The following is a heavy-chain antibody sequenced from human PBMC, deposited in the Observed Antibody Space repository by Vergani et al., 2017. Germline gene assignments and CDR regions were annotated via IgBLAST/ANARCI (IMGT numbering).Heavy chain of an antibody. V-gene: IGHV4-61*02. D-gene: IGHD6-6*01. CDR1: GGSISSGSYY. J-gene: IGHJ4*02. CDR3: ARYSSSSGGFDY. Sequence: QVQLQESGPGLVKPSQTLSLTCTVSGGSISSGSYYWSWIRQPAGKGLEWIGSIYTSGSTNYNPSLKSRVTISVDTSKNQFSLKLSSVTAADTAVYYCARYSSSSGGFDYGGQGTLVTVSS. CDR2: IYTSGST.